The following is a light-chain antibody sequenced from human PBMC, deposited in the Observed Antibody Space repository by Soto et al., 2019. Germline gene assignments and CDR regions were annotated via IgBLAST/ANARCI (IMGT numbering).Light chain of an antibody. CDR1: QSVSSSY. V-gene: IGKV3-20*01. J-gene: IGKJ1*01. CDR3: LQYGTFTRT. CDR2: GAS. Sequence: EIVLTQSPGTLSLSPGERATLSCRASQSVSSSYLDWYQQKPGQAPRLLIYGASSRETGIPDRVSCSGSWPACTRTISRLEPEDFEVDACLQYGTFTRTFGQGTKVDIK.